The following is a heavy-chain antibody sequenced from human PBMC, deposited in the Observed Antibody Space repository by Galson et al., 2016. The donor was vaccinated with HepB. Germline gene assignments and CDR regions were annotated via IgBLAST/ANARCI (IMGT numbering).Heavy chain of an antibody. D-gene: IGHD3-22*01. CDR2: ASSDGSRK. V-gene: IGHV3-30-3*01. CDR1: GLTFISYN. CDR3: ARDQNYYDSNEFDH. Sequence: SLRLSCAVSGLTFISYNMNWVRQAPGKGLEWVAVASSDGSRKYYADSGKGRFTISRDNSKNTLYLQMNSLRTEDTAVYYCARDQNYYDSNEFDHWGQGTLVIVSS. J-gene: IGHJ4*02.